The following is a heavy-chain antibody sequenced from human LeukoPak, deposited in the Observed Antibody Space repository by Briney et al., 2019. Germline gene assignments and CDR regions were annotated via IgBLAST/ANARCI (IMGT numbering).Heavy chain of an antibody. D-gene: IGHD1-26*01. CDR2: IYPGESDT. CDR3: ARSGSLGTFDI. CDR1: GYSFTNYW. Sequence: GESLKISWKGSGYSFTNYWIGWVRQMPGKGRGFMGIIYPGESDTRYSPSFQGQVTISADKSISTAYLQWSSLRASETAMYYCARSGSLGTFDIWGQGTLVTVSS. V-gene: IGHV5-51*01. J-gene: IGHJ3*02.